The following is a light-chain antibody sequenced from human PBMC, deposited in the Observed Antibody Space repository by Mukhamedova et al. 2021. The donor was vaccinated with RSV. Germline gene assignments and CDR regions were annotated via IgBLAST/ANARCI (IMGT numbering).Light chain of an antibody. V-gene: IGLV2-14*01. Sequence: TSSDVGGYNYVSWYQQHPGKAPKVIIFAVTNRPSGVSNRFSGSKSGNTASLTISGLQAEDEADYYCSSYTTRSTVIFGGGTKLT. CDR1: SSDVGGYNY. CDR3: SSYTTRSTVI. CDR2: AVT. J-gene: IGLJ2*01.